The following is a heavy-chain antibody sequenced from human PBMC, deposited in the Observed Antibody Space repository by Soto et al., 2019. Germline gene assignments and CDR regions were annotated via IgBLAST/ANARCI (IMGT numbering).Heavy chain of an antibody. CDR1: GYTFNTYA. CDR2: ISAYNGDR. Sequence: QAQLVQSGAEVKKPGASVKVSCKASGYTFNTYAITWMRQAPGQGLEWVGWISAYNGDRSSAQSLQGRVTMTTDTPTNTAYMELRSLRNDATAIYYCAIKTFYMDVWGQGTSVTVSS. CDR3: AIKTFYMDV. J-gene: IGHJ6*02. V-gene: IGHV1-18*01.